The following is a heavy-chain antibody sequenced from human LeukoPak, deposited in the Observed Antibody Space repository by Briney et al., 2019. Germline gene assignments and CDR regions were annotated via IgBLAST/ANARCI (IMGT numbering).Heavy chain of an antibody. CDR1: GYTFTSYG. CDR2: ISAYNGNT. V-gene: IGHV1-18*01. Sequence: ASVKVSCKASGYTFTSYGISWVRQAPGQGLEWMGWISAYNGNTNYAQKLQGRVTMTTDTSTSTAYMELRSLRSDDTAVYYCARDLVVVLAAMGGYNWFDPWGQGTLVTVSS. J-gene: IGHJ5*02. D-gene: IGHD2-2*01. CDR3: ARDLVVVLAAMGGYNWFDP.